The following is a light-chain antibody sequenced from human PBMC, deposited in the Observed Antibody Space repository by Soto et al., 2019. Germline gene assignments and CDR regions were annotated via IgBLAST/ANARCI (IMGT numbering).Light chain of an antibody. CDR2: EVN. CDR3: SSYAGSSNV. CDR1: SSDVGGYNY. J-gene: IGLJ1*01. Sequence: VLTQPPSASGSPGQSVAISCTGTSSDVGGYNYVSWYQQHPGKAPKLMIYEVNKRPSGVPDRFSGSKSGNTASLTVSGLQAEDEADYYCSSYAGSSNVFGTGTKVTV. V-gene: IGLV2-8*01.